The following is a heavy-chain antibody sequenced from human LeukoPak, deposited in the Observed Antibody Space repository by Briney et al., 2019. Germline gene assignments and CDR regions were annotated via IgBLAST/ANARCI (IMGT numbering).Heavy chain of an antibody. V-gene: IGHV3-7*01. J-gene: IGHJ4*02. CDR1: GFTFSSYW. CDR2: IKQDGSEK. Sequence: HGGSLRLSCVVSGFTFSSYWMSWVRQAPGKGLEWVANIKQDGSEKYYVDSVKGRFTMSRDNAKNSLYLQMNSLRAEDTAVYYCARVQWELRGVGSYFEYWGQGALVTVSS. D-gene: IGHD1-26*01. CDR3: ARVQWELRGVGSYFEY.